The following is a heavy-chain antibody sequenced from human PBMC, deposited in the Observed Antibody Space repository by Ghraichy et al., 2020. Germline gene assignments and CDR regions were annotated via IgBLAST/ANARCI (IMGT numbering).Heavy chain of an antibody. D-gene: IGHD1-14*01. CDR2: IYNSVST. J-gene: IGHJ5*02. CDR3: ARNKTGNFSGWFDP. Sequence: SETLSLTCTVSGGSISSYSDYWGWLRQPPGKGPDWIVSIYNSVSTHYNPSLKIRVTISIDTSKDQFSLRLTSVTAADTAIYYCARNKTGNFSGWFDPWGQGSMVIVSS. CDR1: GGSISSYSDY. V-gene: IGHV4-39*01.